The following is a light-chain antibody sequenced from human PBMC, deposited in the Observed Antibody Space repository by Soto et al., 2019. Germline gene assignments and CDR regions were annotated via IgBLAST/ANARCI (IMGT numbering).Light chain of an antibody. CDR1: QSVSNY. V-gene: IGKV3-15*01. J-gene: IGKJ5*01. CDR2: AAS. CDR3: QQYNTWPPIT. Sequence: MTQSPSTLAASLGDRATITCGAGQSVSNYLAWYQQQPGQAPRLLIYAASTRATAFPARFSGSGSGTDFTLTISSLQFEDFAVYYCQQYNTWPPITFGQGTRLEIK.